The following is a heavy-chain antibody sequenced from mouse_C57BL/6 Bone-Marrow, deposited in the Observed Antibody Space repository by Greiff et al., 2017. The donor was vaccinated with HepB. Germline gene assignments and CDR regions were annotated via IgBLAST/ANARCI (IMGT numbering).Heavy chain of an antibody. CDR2: INYDGSST. Sequence: EVMLVESEGGLVQPGSSMKLSCTASGFTFSDYYMAWVRQVPEKGLEWVANINYDGSSTYYLDSLKSRFIISRDNAKNILYLQMSSLKSEDTATYYCARSSYYGSFAYWGQGTLVTVSA. CDR1: GFTFSDYY. J-gene: IGHJ3*01. V-gene: IGHV5-16*01. D-gene: IGHD2-10*01. CDR3: ARSSYYGSFAY.